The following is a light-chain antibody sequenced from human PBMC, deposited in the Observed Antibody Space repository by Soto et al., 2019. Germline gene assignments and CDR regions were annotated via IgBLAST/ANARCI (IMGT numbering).Light chain of an antibody. V-gene: IGLV2-14*01. Sequence: QSALTQPASVSGSPGQSITISCTGTGSDVGSYKYVSWYQQHPGKAPNLIIFEVSNRPSGVSDRFSGSKSGNTASLTISGLQAEDEADYYCSSYTSISSLVVFGTGTKLTVL. CDR1: GSDVGSYKY. CDR2: EVS. CDR3: SSYTSISSLVV. J-gene: IGLJ1*01.